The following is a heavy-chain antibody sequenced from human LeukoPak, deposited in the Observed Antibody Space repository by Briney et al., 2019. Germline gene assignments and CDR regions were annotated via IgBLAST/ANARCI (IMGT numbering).Heavy chain of an antibody. V-gene: IGHV3-23*01. J-gene: IGHJ4*02. Sequence: GGSLRLSCAASGFTFSSYAMSWVRQAPGKGLEWVSGISGSGGSTYYADSVWGRLTISRDNSKNRLFLQMNSLRADDTAVYDCAKGTTGDITLVYYWGQGTLVTVSS. CDR2: ISGSGGST. CDR1: GFTFSSYA. D-gene: IGHD1-1*01. CDR3: AKGTTGDITLVYY.